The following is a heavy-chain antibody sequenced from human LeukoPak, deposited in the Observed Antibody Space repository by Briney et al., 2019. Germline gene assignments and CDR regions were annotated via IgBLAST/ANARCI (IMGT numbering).Heavy chain of an antibody. Sequence: GGSLRLSCAASGFTFDDYAMHWVRQAPGKGLEWVSGISWNSGSIGYADSVKGRFTISRDNAKNSLYLQMNRLRAEDTALYYCAKDMDRTGWYFQHWGQGTLVTVSS. D-gene: IGHD1-1*01. CDR1: GFTFDDYA. J-gene: IGHJ1*01. V-gene: IGHV3-9*01. CDR2: ISWNSGSI. CDR3: AKDMDRTGWYFQH.